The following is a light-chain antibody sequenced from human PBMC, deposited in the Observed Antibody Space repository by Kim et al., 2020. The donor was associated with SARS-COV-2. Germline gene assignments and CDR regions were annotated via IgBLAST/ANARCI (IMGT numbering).Light chain of an antibody. CDR3: TSRDNSGNLVV. Sequence: LEPAVSITCQGDRLRSYYASWYQQKPRPAPIVVIYGKTNRPSQIPDRFSGSSSGNTASLTITGAQAEDEADYYCTSRDNSGNLVVFGGGTQLTVL. CDR2: GKT. CDR1: RLRSYY. V-gene: IGLV3-19*01. J-gene: IGLJ2*01.